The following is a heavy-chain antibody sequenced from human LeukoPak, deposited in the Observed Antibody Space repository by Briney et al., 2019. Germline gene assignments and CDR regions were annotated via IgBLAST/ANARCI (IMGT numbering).Heavy chain of an antibody. J-gene: IGHJ4*02. CDR1: GYTLTELS. Sequence: ASVKVSCKVSGYTLTELSMHWVRQVPGKGLEWMGGFDPEDGETIYAQKFQGRVTMTEDTSTDTAYMELSSLRSEDTAVYYCATSPWTRYYYDSSGYFDYWGQGTLVTVSS. CDR2: FDPEDGET. D-gene: IGHD3-22*01. CDR3: ATSPWTRYYYDSSGYFDY. V-gene: IGHV1-24*01.